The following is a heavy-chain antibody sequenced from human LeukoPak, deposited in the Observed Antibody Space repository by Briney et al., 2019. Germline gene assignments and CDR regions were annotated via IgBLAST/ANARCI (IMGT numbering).Heavy chain of an antibody. D-gene: IGHD3-22*01. V-gene: IGHV1-46*01. J-gene: IGHJ4*02. Sequence: GASVKVSCKASGYTFTSYYMHWVRQAPGQGLEWMGMFNPSGGAPSYAQKFQDRVTMTGDTSTSTAYMEVSSLRSEDTAVYYCARKVYASNDYYYEYYLDYWGQGTLVTVSS. CDR2: FNPSGGAP. CDR3: ARKVYASNDYYYEYYLDY. CDR1: GYTFTSYY.